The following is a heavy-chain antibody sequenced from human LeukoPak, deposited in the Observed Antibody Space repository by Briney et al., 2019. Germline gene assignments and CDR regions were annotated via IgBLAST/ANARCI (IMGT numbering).Heavy chain of an antibody. CDR3: EKGGGWGTPGPYYFDY. J-gene: IGHJ4*02. CDR2: IIPILGIA. Sequence: SVNVSFKSSAYTFTNYAISWVRQAPGQGLEWMGRIIPILGIANYAQKFQGRVTITADKSTSTAYMELSSLRSEDTAVYYCEKGGGWGTPGPYYFDYWGQGTLVTVSS. V-gene: IGHV1-69*04. CDR1: AYTFTNYA. D-gene: IGHD1-7*01.